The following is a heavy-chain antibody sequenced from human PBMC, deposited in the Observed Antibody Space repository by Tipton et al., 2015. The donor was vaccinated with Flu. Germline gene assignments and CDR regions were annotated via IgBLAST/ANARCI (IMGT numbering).Heavy chain of an antibody. V-gene: IGHV1-69*01. D-gene: IGHD6-25*01. J-gene: IGHJ6*03. CDR2: IVCIFGIP. CDR1: GDTFRNYA. CDR3: ARQTYISGELDYDYYFMDV. Sequence: QLVQSGAEVKKPGSSVKVSCKASGDTFRNYAISWVRQAPGQGLEWMGGIVCIFGIPNYAQKFQGRVTMTADESTTTVYMELSSLRSDDTAVYYCARQTYISGELDYDYYFMDVWGKGTTVTVSS.